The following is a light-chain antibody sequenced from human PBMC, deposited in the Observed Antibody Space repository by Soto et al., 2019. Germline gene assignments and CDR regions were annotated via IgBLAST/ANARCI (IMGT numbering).Light chain of an antibody. CDR3: QQSYSTPQT. CDR1: QSISSY. Sequence: IQMTQSPSSLSASVGDRGTSTCRASQSISSYLNWYQQKPGKAPKLLIYAASSLQSGVPSRFSGSGSGTDFTLTISSLQPEDFATYYCQQSYSTPQTFGQGSNVDIK. J-gene: IGKJ1*01. CDR2: AAS. V-gene: IGKV1-39*01.